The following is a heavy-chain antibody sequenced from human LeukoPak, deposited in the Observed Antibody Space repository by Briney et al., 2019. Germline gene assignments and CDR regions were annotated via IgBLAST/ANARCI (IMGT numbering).Heavy chain of an antibody. CDR1: GGSISSSSYY. CDR2: IYYSGST. J-gene: IGHJ4*02. D-gene: IGHD2-21*02. Sequence: SETLSLTCTVSGGSISSSSYYWGWIRQPPGKWLEWIGSIYYSGSTYYNPSLKSRVTISVDTSKNQFSLKLTSVTAADTAVYYCAGHGHHGDHDYWGQGTLVTVSS. V-gene: IGHV4-39*01. CDR3: AGHGHHGDHDY.